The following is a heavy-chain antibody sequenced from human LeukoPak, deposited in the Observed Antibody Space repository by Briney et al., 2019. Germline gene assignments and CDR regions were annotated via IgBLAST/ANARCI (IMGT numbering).Heavy chain of an antibody. Sequence: GASVKVSCKASGYTFTSHGISWVRQAPGQGLEWMGWISTYNGNTNYAQKLQGRVTMTTDTSTSTAYMELRSLRSDDTAVYYCARVHFSYGDYGDFDYWGQGTLVTVSS. CDR3: ARVHFSYGDYGDFDY. CDR1: GYTFTSHG. V-gene: IGHV1-18*01. CDR2: ISTYNGNT. J-gene: IGHJ4*02. D-gene: IGHD4-17*01.